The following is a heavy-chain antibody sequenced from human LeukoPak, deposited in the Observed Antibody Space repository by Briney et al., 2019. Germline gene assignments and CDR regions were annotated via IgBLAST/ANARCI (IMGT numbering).Heavy chain of an antibody. CDR3: AKMYDGY. Sequence: GGSLRLSCSASGFIFSNYDMHWVRQAPGKGLEYVSAINNNGGRTYYADSVKGRFTVSRDNPKNTLYLQMSSLRAEDTAVYYCAKMYDGYWGQGTLVTVSS. J-gene: IGHJ4*02. CDR1: GFIFSNYD. CDR2: INNNGGRT. V-gene: IGHV3-64D*06. D-gene: IGHD3-3*01.